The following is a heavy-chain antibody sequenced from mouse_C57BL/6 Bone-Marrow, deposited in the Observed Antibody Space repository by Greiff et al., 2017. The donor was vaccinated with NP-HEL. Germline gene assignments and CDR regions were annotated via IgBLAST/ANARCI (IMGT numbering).Heavy chain of an antibody. CDR3: TTSLLANWDPDY. D-gene: IGHD4-1*01. CDR1: GFNIKDDY. CDR2: IDPENGAT. J-gene: IGHJ2*01. Sequence: VQLQQSGAELVRPGASVKLSCTASGFNIKDDYMHWVKQRPEQGLEWIGWIDPENGATEYASKFQGKATITADTSSNTAYLQLSSLTSEDTAVYYCTTSLLANWDPDYWGQGTTLTVSS. V-gene: IGHV14-4*01.